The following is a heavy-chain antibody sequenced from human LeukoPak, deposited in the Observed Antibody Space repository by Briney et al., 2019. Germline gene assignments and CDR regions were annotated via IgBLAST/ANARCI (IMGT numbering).Heavy chain of an antibody. CDR1: GFTFTNSA. V-gene: IGHV1-58*02. Sequence: GTSVKVSCKASGFTFTNSAMQWVRQARGQRLEWIGWIVVGSGNTNYAQKFQERVTITRDMSTSTAYMELSSLRSEDTAVYYCATPRDSDYQNDAFDIWGQGTMVTVSS. J-gene: IGHJ3*02. CDR2: IVVGSGNT. CDR3: ATPRDSDYQNDAFDI. D-gene: IGHD4-11*01.